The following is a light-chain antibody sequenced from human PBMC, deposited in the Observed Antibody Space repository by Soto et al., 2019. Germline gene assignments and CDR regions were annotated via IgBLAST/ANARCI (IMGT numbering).Light chain of an antibody. Sequence: QSVLTQPASVSGSPGQSITISCTGTSSDVGGYNYVSWYQQDPGKAPKLMIYDVNNRPSGVSNRFSGSKSGNTASLTISGLQAEDEDYYYCSSYTSSSTLAVFGGGTQLTVL. V-gene: IGLV2-14*01. CDR3: SSYTSSSTLAV. J-gene: IGLJ2*01. CDR1: SSDVGGYNY. CDR2: DVN.